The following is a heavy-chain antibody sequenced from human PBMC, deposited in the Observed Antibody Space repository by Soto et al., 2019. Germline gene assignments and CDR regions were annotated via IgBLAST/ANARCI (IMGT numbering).Heavy chain of an antibody. CDR1: GLTLSRYG. Sequence: YLSLSCAASGLTLSRYGMHWVRKSPGKGLEWVAVISYDGSNKYYADSVKGRFTISRDNSKNTLYLQMNSLRAEDTAVYYCARGGGSYDSSGYYSPFQYWRRGTLVTVSS. J-gene: IGHJ1*01. V-gene: IGHV3-30-3*01. D-gene: IGHD3-22*01. CDR2: ISYDGSNK. CDR3: ARGGGSYDSSGYYSPFQY.